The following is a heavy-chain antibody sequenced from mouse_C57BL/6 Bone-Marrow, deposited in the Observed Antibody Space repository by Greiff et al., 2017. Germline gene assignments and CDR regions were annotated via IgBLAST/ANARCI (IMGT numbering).Heavy chain of an antibody. CDR2: ISSGGSYT. CDR3: ARKYSNFYYAMDY. D-gene: IGHD2-5*01. Sequence: EVMLVESGGDLVKPGGSLKLSCAASGFTFSSYGMSWVRQTPDKRLEWVATISSGGSYTYYPDSVKGRFTISRDNAKSTLYLQMSSLKSEDTAMYYCARKYSNFYYAMDYWGQGTSVTVSS. J-gene: IGHJ4*01. CDR1: GFTFSSYG. V-gene: IGHV5-6*02.